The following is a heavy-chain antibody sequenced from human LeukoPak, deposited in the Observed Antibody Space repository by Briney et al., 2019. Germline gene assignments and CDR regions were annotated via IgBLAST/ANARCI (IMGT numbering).Heavy chain of an antibody. CDR2: IYSGGST. D-gene: IGHD4-23*01. CDR1: GFTVSSNY. CDR3: ARDMYGRNYFDF. J-gene: IGHJ4*02. Sequence: GGSLRLSCAASGFTVSSNYMSWVRQAPGKGLEWVSVIYSGGSTYYADSVKGGFTISRDNSKNTLYLQMNSLRAEDTAVYYCARDMYGRNYFDFWGQGTLVTVSS. V-gene: IGHV3-53*01.